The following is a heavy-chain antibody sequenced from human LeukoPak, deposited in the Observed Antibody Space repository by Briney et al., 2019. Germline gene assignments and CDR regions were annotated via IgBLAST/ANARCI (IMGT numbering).Heavy chain of an antibody. CDR1: GFTFSSYG. J-gene: IGHJ5*02. Sequence: PGGSLRLSCAASGFTFSSYGMNWVRQAPGKGLEWVSYISSSGSTIYYADSVKGRFTIPRDNAKNSLYLQMNSLRAEDTAVYYCARDRRFDSSGYYGNWFDPWGQGTLVTVSS. CDR3: ARDRRFDSSGYYGNWFDP. D-gene: IGHD3-22*01. CDR2: ISSSGSTI. V-gene: IGHV3-48*03.